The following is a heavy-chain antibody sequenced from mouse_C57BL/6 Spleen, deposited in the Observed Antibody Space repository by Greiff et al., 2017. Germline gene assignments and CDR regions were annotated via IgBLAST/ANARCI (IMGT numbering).Heavy chain of an antibody. D-gene: IGHD4-1*01. CDR3: ASWDFDY. Sequence: QVHVKQSGPELVKPGASVKISCKASGYAFSSSWMNWVKQRPGKGLEWIGRIYPGDGDTNYNGKFKGKATLTADKSSSTAYMQLSSLTSEDSAVYFCASWDFDYWGQGTTLTVSS. V-gene: IGHV1-82*01. J-gene: IGHJ2*01. CDR2: IYPGDGDT. CDR1: GYAFSSSW.